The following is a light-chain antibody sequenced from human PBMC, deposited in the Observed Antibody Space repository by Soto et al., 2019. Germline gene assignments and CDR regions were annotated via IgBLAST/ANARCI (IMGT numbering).Light chain of an antibody. CDR1: QSISSW. Sequence: DIPLTQSPSTLSASVGDRVTITCRASQSISSWLAWYQQKPGKAPNLLIYKASTLESGVPSRFSGSGSGTEFTLTISSLQPDDFATYYCQQYNSYSLTFGGGTKVEI. J-gene: IGKJ4*01. CDR3: QQYNSYSLT. V-gene: IGKV1-5*03. CDR2: KAS.